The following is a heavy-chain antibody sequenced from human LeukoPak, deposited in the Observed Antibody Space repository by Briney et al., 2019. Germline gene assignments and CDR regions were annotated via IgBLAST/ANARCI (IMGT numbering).Heavy chain of an antibody. Sequence: GGSLRLSCAASGFTFSSYAMHWVRQAPGKGLEWVAVISYDGSNKYYADSVKGRFTISRDNSKNTLYLQMNSLRAEDTAVYYCARDLEYSSSWYVLYYYGMDVWGQGTTVTVSS. CDR1: GFTFSSYA. CDR3: ARDLEYSSSWYVLYYYGMDV. CDR2: ISYDGSNK. V-gene: IGHV3-30-3*01. D-gene: IGHD6-13*01. J-gene: IGHJ6*02.